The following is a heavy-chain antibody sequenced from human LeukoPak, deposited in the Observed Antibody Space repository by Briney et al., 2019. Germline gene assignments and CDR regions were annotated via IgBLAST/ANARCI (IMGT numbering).Heavy chain of an antibody. Sequence: GGSLRLSCAASGFTFRNSAMTWVRQAPGKGLQFVSTISGSGGSTHYADSAKGRFSISRDNSKNTLYLQMNNLRAEDTAVYYCARDAVLGSGSDNWGQGTLVTVSS. CDR1: GFTFRNSA. V-gene: IGHV3-23*01. D-gene: IGHD3-10*01. J-gene: IGHJ4*02. CDR2: ISGSGGST. CDR3: ARDAVLGSGSDN.